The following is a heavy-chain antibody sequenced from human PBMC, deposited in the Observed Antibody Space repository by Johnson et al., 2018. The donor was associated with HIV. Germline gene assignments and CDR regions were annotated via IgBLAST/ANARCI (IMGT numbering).Heavy chain of an antibody. V-gene: IGHV3-11*04. CDR3: AKDLEEGQQWLIGAFDI. CDR2: ISGGSAGT. J-gene: IGHJ3*02. CDR1: GFTFSDYY. D-gene: IGHD6-19*01. Sequence: VQLVESGGGLVKPGGSLRLSCVGSGFTFSDYYMSWVRQAPGKGLECIAYISGGSAGTFYADSVKGRFTISRDNGNKEVYLQMDGLGVEDTAVYYCAKDLEEGQQWLIGAFDIWGQGTMVTVSS.